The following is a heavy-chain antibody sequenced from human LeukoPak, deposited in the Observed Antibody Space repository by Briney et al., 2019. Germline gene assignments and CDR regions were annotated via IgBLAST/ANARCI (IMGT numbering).Heavy chain of an antibody. D-gene: IGHD6-13*01. J-gene: IGHJ6*03. Sequence: GGSLRLSCAASGFTFSSYAMSWVRQAPGKGLEWVSAISGSGGSTYYADSVKGRFTISRDNAKNTLYLQMNSLRAEDTAVYYCATPTGIAADYYYYYMDVWGKGTTVTVSS. CDR3: ATPTGIAADYYYYYMDV. V-gene: IGHV3-23*01. CDR1: GFTFSSYA. CDR2: ISGSGGST.